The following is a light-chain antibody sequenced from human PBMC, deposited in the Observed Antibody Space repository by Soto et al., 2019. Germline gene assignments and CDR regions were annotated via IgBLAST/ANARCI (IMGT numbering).Light chain of an antibody. V-gene: IGKV3-20*01. CDR2: GAS. CDR1: QTLSSSY. CDR3: QQYGSSST. J-gene: IGKJ4*01. Sequence: IVLTQSPGTLSLSPGEIATLSCRASQTLSSSYLAWYQHKPGQAPRLLIYGASNRATGIPDRFSGSESGTDFTLTISRLEPEDFAMYYCQQYGSSSTFGGGTKVDIK.